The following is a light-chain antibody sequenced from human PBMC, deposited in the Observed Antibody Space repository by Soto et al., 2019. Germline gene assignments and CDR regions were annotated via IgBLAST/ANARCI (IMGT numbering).Light chain of an antibody. V-gene: IGKV2-28*01. CDR3: MQGTHWPIT. Sequence: EIVMTQSPPSLTVTPGEPASVSCRSSQRLLHSNGNTFLDWYLQKPGQSPQLLIYLGSNRASGVPDRVSGSEAGTDFTLKISRVEAEDVGVYYCMQGTHWPITFGQGTRLEIK. CDR2: LGS. J-gene: IGKJ5*01. CDR1: QRLLHSNGNTF.